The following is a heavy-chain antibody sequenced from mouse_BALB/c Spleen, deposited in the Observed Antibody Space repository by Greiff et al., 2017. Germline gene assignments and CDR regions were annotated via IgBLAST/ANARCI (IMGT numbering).Heavy chain of an antibody. CDR3: ARLYYGSSYNWYFDV. Sequence: EVQGVESGGGLVQPGGSRKLSCAASGFTFSSFGMHWVRQAPEKGLEWVAYISSGSSTIYYADTVKGRFTISRDNPKNTLFLQMTSLRSEDTAMYYCARLYYGSSYNWYFDVWGAGTTVTVSS. D-gene: IGHD1-1*01. CDR1: GFTFSSFG. CDR2: ISSGSSTI. J-gene: IGHJ1*01. V-gene: IGHV5-17*02.